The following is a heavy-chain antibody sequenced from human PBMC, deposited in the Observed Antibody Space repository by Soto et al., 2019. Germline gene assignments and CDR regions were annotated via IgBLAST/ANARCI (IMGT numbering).Heavy chain of an antibody. CDR3: ARVNEGVYYDSRGYFDY. D-gene: IGHD3-22*01. CDR1: GYKFSSYG. CDR2: ISTYNGKT. J-gene: IGHJ4*02. V-gene: IGHV1-18*01. Sequence: ASVKVSCKASGYKFSSYGITGLRRAPGQGLEWLGWISTYNGKTIYAQNLQDRVTMTIDASTSAAYLELRSLRSDDTALYYCARVNEGVYYDSRGYFDYWGQGTLVTVSS.